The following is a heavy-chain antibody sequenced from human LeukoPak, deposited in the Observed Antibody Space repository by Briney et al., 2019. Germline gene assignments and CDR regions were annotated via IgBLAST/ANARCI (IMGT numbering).Heavy chain of an antibody. CDR1: GFTFSSYG. Sequence: GGSLRLSCATSGFTFSSYGMNWVRQAPGKGLEWLASIRSDKSDTYYAGSVKGRFTISRDNAKNSLYLQMNSLRAEDTALYYCARDSANGAFDIWGQGTMVTVSS. J-gene: IGHJ3*02. D-gene: IGHD2-8*01. CDR3: ARDSANGAFDI. CDR2: IRSDKSDT. V-gene: IGHV3-30*02.